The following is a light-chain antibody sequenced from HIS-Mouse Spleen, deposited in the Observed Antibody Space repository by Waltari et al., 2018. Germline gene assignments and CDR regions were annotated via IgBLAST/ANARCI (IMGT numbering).Light chain of an antibody. CDR3: QQLNSYPPT. Sequence: DLQLTQSPSFLPASVADRVPITCRASQGISSYLAWYQQKPGKAPKLLIYAASTLQGGVPSRFSGSGSGTEFTLTISSLQPEDFATYYCQQLNSYPPTFGQGTKVEIK. CDR1: QGISSY. CDR2: AAS. V-gene: IGKV1-9*01. J-gene: IGKJ1*01.